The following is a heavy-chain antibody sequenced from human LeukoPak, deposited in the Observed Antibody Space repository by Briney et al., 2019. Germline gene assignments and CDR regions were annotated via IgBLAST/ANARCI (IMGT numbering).Heavy chain of an antibody. J-gene: IGHJ4*02. CDR1: GFTFSSYE. Sequence: GGSLRLSCAASGFTFSSYEMNWVRQAPGKGLEWVSYISSSGSTIYYADSVKGRFTISRDNAKNTLYLQMNSLRVEDTAVYYCARITSYAYFDYWGQGTLVTVSS. V-gene: IGHV3-48*03. D-gene: IGHD5-18*01. CDR3: ARITSYAYFDY. CDR2: ISSSGSTI.